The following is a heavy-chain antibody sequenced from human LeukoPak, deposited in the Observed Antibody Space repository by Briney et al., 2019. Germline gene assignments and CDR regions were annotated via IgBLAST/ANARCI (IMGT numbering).Heavy chain of an antibody. CDR3: ARGGGGSNYVDYYYYYMDV. J-gene: IGHJ6*03. Sequence: SETLSLTCTVSGGSISSGSYYWSWIRQPAGKGLEWIGRIYTSGSTNYNPSLKSRVTMSVDTSKNQFSLKLSSVTAADTAVYYCARGGGGSNYVDYYYYYMDVWGKGTTVTVSS. V-gene: IGHV4-61*02. D-gene: IGHD4-11*01. CDR1: GGSISSGSYY. CDR2: IYTSGST.